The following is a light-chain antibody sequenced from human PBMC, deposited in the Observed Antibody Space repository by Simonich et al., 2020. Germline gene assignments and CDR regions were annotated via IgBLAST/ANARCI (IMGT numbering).Light chain of an antibody. CDR2: DAS. CDR3: QQRSNWPPIT. V-gene: IGKV3-11*01. CDR1: QSVSSY. Sequence: EIVLTQSPATLSLSPGERATLSCRASQSVSSYLAWYQLKPGQAPRLLIYDASNRATCIPSRFSGSGSGTDFTLTISSLEPEDFAVYYCQQRSNWPPITFGQGTRLEIK. J-gene: IGKJ5*01.